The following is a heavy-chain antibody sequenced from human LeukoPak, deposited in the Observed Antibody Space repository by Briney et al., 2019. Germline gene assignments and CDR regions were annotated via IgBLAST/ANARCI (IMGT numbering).Heavy chain of an antibody. CDR2: ISSSGSTR. J-gene: IGHJ4*02. CDR1: GFTFSDYY. V-gene: IGHV3-11*01. CDR3: ARVSLVNNYFDY. Sequence: PGGSLRLSCAASGFTFSDYYMSWIRQAPGKGLEWVPYISSSGSTRYYADSVKGRFTISRDNAKNSLYLQMNSLRAEDTAVYFCARVSLVNNYFDYWGQGTLVTVSS. D-gene: IGHD1/OR15-1a*01.